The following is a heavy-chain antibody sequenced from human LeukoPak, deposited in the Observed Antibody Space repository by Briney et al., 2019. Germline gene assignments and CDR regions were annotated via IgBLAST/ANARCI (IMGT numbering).Heavy chain of an antibody. CDR1: GGSISSGDYY. D-gene: IGHD2-21*02. Sequence: PSQTLSLTCTVSGGSISSGDYYWSWIRQPPGKGLEWIGYIYYSGSTYYNPSLKSRATISVDMSKNQFSLKLSSVTAADTAVYYCASNCGGDCFSDYWGQGTLVTVSS. CDR2: IYYSGST. CDR3: ASNCGGDCFSDY. J-gene: IGHJ4*02. V-gene: IGHV4-30-4*01.